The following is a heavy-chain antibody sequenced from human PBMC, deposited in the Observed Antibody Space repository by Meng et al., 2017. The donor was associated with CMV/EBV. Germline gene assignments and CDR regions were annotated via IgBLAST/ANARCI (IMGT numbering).Heavy chain of an antibody. V-gene: IGHV6-1*01. CDR1: GDSVSSNSAA. CDR2: TYYRSKWYN. D-gene: IGHD6-19*01. J-gene: IGHJ4*02. Sequence: LRLSCAISGDSVSSNSAAWNWIRQSPSRGLEWLGRTYYRSKWYNDYAVSVKSRITINPDTSKNQFSLQLNSVTPEDTAVYYCAREDSSGWYEGPLDDWGQGTMVTVSS. CDR3: AREDSSGWYEGPLDD.